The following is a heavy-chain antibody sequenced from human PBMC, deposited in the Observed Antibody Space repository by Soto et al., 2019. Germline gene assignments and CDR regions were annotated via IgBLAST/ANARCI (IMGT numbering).Heavy chain of an antibody. CDR1: GFTFSSYW. V-gene: IGHV3-7*04. J-gene: IGHJ3*02. Sequence: EVQLVESGGGLVQPGGSLRLSCAASGFTFSSYWMSWVRQAPGKGLEWVANIKQDGSEKDYVDSVKGRFTISRDNAKNSLYLQMNSLRAEDTAVYYCARGYSYGYLGAFDIWGQGTMVTVSS. CDR3: ARGYSYGYLGAFDI. D-gene: IGHD5-18*01. CDR2: IKQDGSEK.